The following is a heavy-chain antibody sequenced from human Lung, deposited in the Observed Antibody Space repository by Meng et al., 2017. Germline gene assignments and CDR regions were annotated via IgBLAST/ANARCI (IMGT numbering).Heavy chain of an antibody. CDR1: DYTFTGYG. CDR3: ARGTPGRSYSDY. V-gene: IGHV1-18*01. Sequence: QVQPVQSGPEVKKPGASVKVPCKASDYTFTGYGVSWVRQAPGQGLEWMAWLGAHDGDTSHAPKFQGRVTVSADRPTATAYMELRSLRFDDTAVYYCARGTPGRSYSDYWGQGTLVTVSS. J-gene: IGHJ4*02. CDR2: LGAHDGDT. D-gene: IGHD3-10*01.